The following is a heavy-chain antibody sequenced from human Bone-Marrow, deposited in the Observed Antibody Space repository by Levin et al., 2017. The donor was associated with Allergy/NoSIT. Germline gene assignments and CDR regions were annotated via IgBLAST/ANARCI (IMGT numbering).Heavy chain of an antibody. CDR3: AKDFTGDSNDL. CDR2: IYGAGGT. CDR1: GFTVSSTS. Sequence: GESLKISCAASGFTVSSTSMSWVRQAPGKGLEWVSLIYGAGGTHYADSVKGRFTISRDNSENTLYLQMNSLRAEDTAVYYCAKDFTGDSNDLWGHGTLVAVSS. D-gene: IGHD3-10*01. J-gene: IGHJ2*01. V-gene: IGHV3-53*01.